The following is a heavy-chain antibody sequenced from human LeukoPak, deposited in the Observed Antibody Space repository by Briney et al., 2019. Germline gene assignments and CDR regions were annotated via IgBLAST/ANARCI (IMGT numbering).Heavy chain of an antibody. D-gene: IGHD2-15*01. CDR3: ARDFYFSGVTWFDTFDI. CDR1: GYTFDTFG. CDR2: ASGFNGDT. Sequence: ASVNVSCKASGYTFDTFGVSWVRQAPGQGLEWMGWASGFNGDTNYAQKFQGRVTMTTDSFTTTAYMELRSLRSDDTAVYFCARDFYFSGVTWFDTFDIWGQGTMVTVSS. J-gene: IGHJ3*02. V-gene: IGHV1-18*01.